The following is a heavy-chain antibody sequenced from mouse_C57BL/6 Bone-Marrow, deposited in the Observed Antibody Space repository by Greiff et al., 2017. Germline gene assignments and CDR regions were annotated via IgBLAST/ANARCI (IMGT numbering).Heavy chain of an antibody. J-gene: IGHJ4*01. V-gene: IGHV14-4*01. CDR3: TTHYDYDRAMDY. D-gene: IGHD2-4*01. CDR2: IDPENGDT. CDR1: GFNIKDDY. Sequence: EVKLQQSGAELVRPGASVKLSCTASGFNIKDDYMHWVKQRPEQGLEWIGWIDPENGDTEYASKFQGKATITADTSSNTAYLQLSSLTSEDTAVYYWTTHYDYDRAMDYWGQGTTVTVSS.